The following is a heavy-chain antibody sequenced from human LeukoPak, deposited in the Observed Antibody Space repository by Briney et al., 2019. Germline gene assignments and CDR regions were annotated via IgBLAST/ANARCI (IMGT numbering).Heavy chain of an antibody. D-gene: IGHD6-19*01. CDR2: ISWHSVSI. J-gene: IGHJ6*03. Sequence: TGGSLRLSCAASGITLDDYAMHWVRQAPGKGLEWVAGISWHSVSIDYADSVKGRFTISRDNAKNSLYLQMNSLRAEDTALYYCAKDRGSVGGDYYYYMDVWGRGNTVTVSS. CDR1: GITLDDYA. CDR3: AKDRGSVGGDYYYYMDV. V-gene: IGHV3-9*01.